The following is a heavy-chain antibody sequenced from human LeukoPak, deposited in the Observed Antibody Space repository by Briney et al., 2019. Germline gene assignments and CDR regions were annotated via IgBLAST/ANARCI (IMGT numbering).Heavy chain of an antibody. Sequence: GGSLRLSCAASGFTFSSYAINWVRQAPGKGLEGVAIISYDGRTKYYTDSVKGRFTISRDNSKNTLYLQMNSLGPEDTAVYYCARDRSAFGASDVWGQGTMVSVSS. V-gene: IGHV3-30*04. CDR3: ARDRSAFGASDV. CDR2: ISYDGRTK. D-gene: IGHD3-10*01. CDR1: GFTFSSYA. J-gene: IGHJ3*01.